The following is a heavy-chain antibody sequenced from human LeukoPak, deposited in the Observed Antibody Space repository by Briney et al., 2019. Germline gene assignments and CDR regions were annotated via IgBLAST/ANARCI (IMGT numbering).Heavy chain of an antibody. CDR1: GGSISTYY. J-gene: IGHJ4*02. CDR2: IPYTVTS. D-gene: IGHD1-1*01. V-gene: IGHV4-59*01. Sequence: SETLSLTCTVAGGSISTYYWSWIRQPPGKGLEWIGYIPYTVTSNYNPSLKSRVTISVDTSKNQFSLKLSSVTAADTAVYYCARVGDWNDLVYWGQGTLVTVSS. CDR3: ARVGDWNDLVY.